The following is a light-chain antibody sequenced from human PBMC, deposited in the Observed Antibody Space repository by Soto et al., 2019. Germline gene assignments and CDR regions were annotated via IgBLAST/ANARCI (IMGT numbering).Light chain of an antibody. CDR1: SSDVGYYDY. CDR2: EGI. J-gene: IGLJ1*01. CDR3: CSYAGSGTDNYV. V-gene: IGLV2-23*01. Sequence: QSVLTQPPSASGFPGQSVTISCTGTSSDVGYYDYVSWYQQHPGKAPKLVIYEGIKRPSGVSNRFSGSKSGNTAFLTISGLQAEDEADYYCCSYAGSGTDNYVFGSGTKLTVL.